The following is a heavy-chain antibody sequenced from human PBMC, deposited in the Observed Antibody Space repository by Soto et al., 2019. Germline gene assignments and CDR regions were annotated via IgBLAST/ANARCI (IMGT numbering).Heavy chain of an antibody. CDR2: ISAYNGNT. V-gene: IGHV1-18*04. J-gene: IGHJ3*02. D-gene: IGHD3-22*01. Sequence: VKVSCKASGYTFTSYGISWVRQAPGQGLEWMGWISAYNGNTNYAQKLQGRVTMTTDTSTSTAYMELRSLRSDDTAVYYCARDRAPYYDSSGHPSGAFDIWGQGTMVTVSS. CDR3: ARDRAPYYDSSGHPSGAFDI. CDR1: GYTFTSYG.